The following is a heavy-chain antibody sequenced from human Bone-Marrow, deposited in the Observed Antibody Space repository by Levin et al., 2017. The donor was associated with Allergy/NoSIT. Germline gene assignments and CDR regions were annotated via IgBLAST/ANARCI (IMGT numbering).Heavy chain of an antibody. J-gene: IGHJ3*01. V-gene: IGHV5-10-1*01. CDR2: IDPSDSFS. D-gene: IGHD2-21*02. Sequence: GESLKISCKASGYTFTNYWIVWVRQMPGKGLEWMGRIDPSDSFSNYGPSFEGHVTFSADKADTTAYLQWRSLKASDTAIFYCARVGDMDAFDVWGLGTMVTVSS. CDR3: ARVGDMDAFDV. CDR1: GYTFTNYW.